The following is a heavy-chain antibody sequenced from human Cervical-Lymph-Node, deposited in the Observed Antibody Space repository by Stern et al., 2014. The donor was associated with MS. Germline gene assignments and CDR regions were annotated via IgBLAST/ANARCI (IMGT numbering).Heavy chain of an antibody. D-gene: IGHD1-1*01. J-gene: IGHJ4*02. CDR2: ITNVGST. Sequence: EVQLVASGGGVIQPGGSLRLSCTASGFTVSRDYMTWVLQAPGKGLEWVSLITNVGSTFYTDSVKGRFTISRDDSKNTVYLHMTSLRAEDTAMYYCARDTSSPERSDWWGQGTLVTVSS. CDR3: ARDTSSPERSDW. V-gene: IGHV3-53*01. CDR1: GFTVSRDY.